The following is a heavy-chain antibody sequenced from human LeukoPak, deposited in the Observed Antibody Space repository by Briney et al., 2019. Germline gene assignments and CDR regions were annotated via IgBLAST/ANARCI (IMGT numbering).Heavy chain of an antibody. V-gene: IGHV3-49*03. Sequence: GGSLRLACTASGFTVGDYAMSWFRQAPGKGLEWVGFIRSKAYGGTTEYAASVKGRFTISRDDSKSIAYLQMNSLKTEDTAVYYCTRGLDMIVVAPFDYWGQGTLVTVSS. CDR3: TRGLDMIVVAPFDY. CDR2: IRSKAYGGTT. J-gene: IGHJ4*02. CDR1: GFTVGDYA. D-gene: IGHD3-22*01.